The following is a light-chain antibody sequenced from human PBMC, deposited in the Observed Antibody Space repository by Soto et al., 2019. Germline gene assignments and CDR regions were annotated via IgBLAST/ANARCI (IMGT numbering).Light chain of an antibody. CDR2: VNSDGSH. V-gene: IGLV4-69*01. J-gene: IGLJ2*01. Sequence: QSVLTQAPSASASLGAPVKLTCTLSSGHNDYAIAWHQRQPEKGPRYLMRVNSDGSHNKGDGIPDRFSGSSSGAERYLTISSLQSGDETDYYCQTWGAGVVFGGGTQLTVL. CDR1: SGHNDYA. CDR3: QTWGAGVV.